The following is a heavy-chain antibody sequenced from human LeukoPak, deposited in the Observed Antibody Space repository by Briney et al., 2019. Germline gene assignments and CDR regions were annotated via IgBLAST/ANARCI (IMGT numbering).Heavy chain of an antibody. Sequence: GRSLRLSCAASGFTFSSYGMHWVRQAPGKGLEWVAVIWYDGSNKYYADSVKGRFTISRDNSKNTLYLQMNSLRAEDTAVYYCARDAYDYVWGSYRVREYFQHWGQGTLVTVSS. CDR2: IWYDGSNK. CDR1: GFTFSSYG. CDR3: ARDAYDYVWGSYRVREYFQH. V-gene: IGHV3-33*01. J-gene: IGHJ1*01. D-gene: IGHD3-16*02.